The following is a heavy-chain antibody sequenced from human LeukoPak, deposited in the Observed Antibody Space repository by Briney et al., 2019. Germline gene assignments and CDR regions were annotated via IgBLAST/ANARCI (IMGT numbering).Heavy chain of an antibody. CDR3: ATRILAAAGYFDY. CDR1: GYTFTSYG. J-gene: IGHJ4*02. Sequence: ASVKVSCKASGYTFTSYGISWVRQAPGQGLEWMGWISAYNGNTNYAQKLQGRVTMTEDTSTDTAYMELSSLRSEDTAVYYCATRILAAAGYFDYWGQGTLVTVSS. D-gene: IGHD6-13*01. CDR2: ISAYNGNT. V-gene: IGHV1-18*01.